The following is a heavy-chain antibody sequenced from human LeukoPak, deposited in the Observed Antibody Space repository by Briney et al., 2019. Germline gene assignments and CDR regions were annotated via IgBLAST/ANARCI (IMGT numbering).Heavy chain of an antibody. CDR1: GYTFTGYY. D-gene: IGHD4-17*01. CDR2: INTNTGGT. Sequence: ASVKVSCKASGYTFTGYYIHWVRQAPGQGLEWMGWINTNTGGTNYAQKFQGRVTMTRDTSISTDYMELSRLRPDAAVYYCASTTTRGIYAFDIWGQGTMVIVSS. J-gene: IGHJ3*02. V-gene: IGHV1-2*02. CDR3: ASTTTRGIYAFDI.